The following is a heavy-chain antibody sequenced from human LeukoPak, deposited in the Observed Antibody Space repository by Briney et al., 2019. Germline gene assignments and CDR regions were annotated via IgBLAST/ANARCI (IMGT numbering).Heavy chain of an antibody. CDR1: AGSISRSSW. V-gene: IGHV4-4*02. D-gene: IGHD1-26*01. J-gene: IGHJ6*02. CDR3: ARQKWEQQGRDYYFNGLDV. Sequence: SETLSLTCSVSAGSISRSSWWSWVRPSPVKGLEWIGEIYLYGTTNYNPSLKSRVTMSVDRSKNQFSLKLSSVTAADTAVYYCARQKWEQQGRDYYFNGLDVWGPGTTVTVSS. CDR2: IYLYGTT.